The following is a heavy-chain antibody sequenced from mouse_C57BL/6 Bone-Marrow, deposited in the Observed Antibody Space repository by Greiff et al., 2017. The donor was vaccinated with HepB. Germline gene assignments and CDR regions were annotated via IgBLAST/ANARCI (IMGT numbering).Heavy chain of an antibody. J-gene: IGHJ4*01. CDR3: NYYYGSSYVYAMDY. Sequence: VQLQQSGPELVKPGASVKISCKASGYSFTDYNMNWVKQSNGKSLEWIGLINPNYGTTSYNQKFKGKATLTVDQSSSTAYMQLNSLTSEDSAVYYCNYYYGSSYVYAMDYWGQGTSVTVSS. CDR1: GYSFTDYN. D-gene: IGHD1-1*01. V-gene: IGHV1-39*01. CDR2: INPNYGTT.